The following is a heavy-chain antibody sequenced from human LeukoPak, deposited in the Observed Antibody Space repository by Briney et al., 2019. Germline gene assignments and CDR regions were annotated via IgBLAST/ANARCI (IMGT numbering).Heavy chain of an antibody. V-gene: IGHV4-38-2*02. J-gene: IGHJ5*02. CDR3: ARGIIETKIVAYDP. D-gene: IGHD2-21*01. Sequence: SETLSLTCTVSGYSINSGYYWGWIRQPPGKGLEWIGSIYHSGSTYYNPSLKSRVTISVDTSKNQFSLKLNSVTAADTALYYCARGIIETKIVAYDPWGQGTLVTVSS. CDR2: IYHSGST. CDR1: GYSINSGYY.